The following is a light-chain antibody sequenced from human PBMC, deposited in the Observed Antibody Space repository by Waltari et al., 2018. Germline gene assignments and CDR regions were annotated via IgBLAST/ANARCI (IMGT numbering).Light chain of an antibody. V-gene: IGLV2-14*01. CDR3: HSYTGSRTYV. Sequence: QSALTQPASVSGSPGQSITIFCPGTTNDVGGYTFVSCYQHHPGNAPKLIIYEVTKRASGVSTRFSGSKSGNTASLTISGLQAEDEADYYCHSYTGSRTYVFGTGTKVTVL. J-gene: IGLJ1*01. CDR2: EVT. CDR1: TNDVGGYTF.